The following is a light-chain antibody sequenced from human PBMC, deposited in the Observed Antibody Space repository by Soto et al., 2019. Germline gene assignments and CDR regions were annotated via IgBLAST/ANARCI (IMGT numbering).Light chain of an antibody. CDR1: SSAVGGYNY. J-gene: IGLJ1*01. CDR3: SSYAGSNNFV. Sequence: QSVLTQPPSASGSPGQSVPLSCTGTSSAVGGYNYVSWYQQHPGKAPKLMIYEVSKRPSGVPDRFSGSKSGNTASLTVSGLQAEDEADYYCSSYAGSNNFVFGTGTKVTVL. V-gene: IGLV2-8*01. CDR2: EVS.